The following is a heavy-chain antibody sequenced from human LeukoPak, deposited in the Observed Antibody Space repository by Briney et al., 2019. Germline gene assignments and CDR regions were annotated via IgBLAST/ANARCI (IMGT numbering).Heavy chain of an antibody. Sequence: SQTLSLTCAISGDSVSSNSVTWNWIRQSPSRGLEWLGRTYYRSTWYNNYAVSVRGRITVNPDTSKNQFSLHLNSATPEDTAVYYCARRLTQYDCFDPWGQGILVTVSS. V-gene: IGHV6-1*01. D-gene: IGHD2-2*01. J-gene: IGHJ5*02. CDR3: ARRLTQYDCFDP. CDR1: GDSVSSNSVT. CDR2: TYYRSTWYN.